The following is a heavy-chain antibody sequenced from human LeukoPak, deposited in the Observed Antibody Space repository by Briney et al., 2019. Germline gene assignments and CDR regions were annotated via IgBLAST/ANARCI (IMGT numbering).Heavy chain of an antibody. D-gene: IGHD3-10*01. J-gene: IGHJ4*02. CDR3: AGGLWYASGSHY. CDR1: GFTFSSYS. Sequence: GGSLRLSCAASGFTFSSYSMNWVRQAPGKGLEWVSSISSSSSYIYYADSVKGRFTISRDNAKNSLYLQMNSLRAEDTAVYYCAGGLWYASGSHYWGQGTLVTVSS. CDR2: ISSSSSYI. V-gene: IGHV3-21*01.